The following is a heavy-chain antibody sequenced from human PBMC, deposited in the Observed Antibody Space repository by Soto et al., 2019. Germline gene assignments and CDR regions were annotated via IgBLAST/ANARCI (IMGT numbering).Heavy chain of an antibody. CDR2: IYWDDDK. D-gene: IGHD6-13*01. Sequence: QITLKESGPTLVKPTQTLTLTCSFSGFSLSTSGVGVGWIRQPPGKALEWLALIYWDDDKRYSPSLKSRLTITKDTSKNQVVLTMTNMDPVETATYYCAHWYSNSQTFDYWGQGTLVTVSS. CDR3: AHWYSNSQTFDY. CDR1: GFSLSTSGVG. V-gene: IGHV2-5*02. J-gene: IGHJ4*02.